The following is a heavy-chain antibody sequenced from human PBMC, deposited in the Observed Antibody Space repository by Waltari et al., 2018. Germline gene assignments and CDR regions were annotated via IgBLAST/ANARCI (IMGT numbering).Heavy chain of an antibody. J-gene: IGHJ4*02. CDR1: GGSISSSSYY. Sequence: QLQLQESGPGLVKPSETLSLTCTVSGGSISSSSYYWDWIRQPPGRGREWIGTIYYSGRSSYNPSLKSRVTISVDTSKNQFSLKLSSVTAADTAVYYCTRRTGSYGPFDYWGQGALVTVSS. D-gene: IGHD5-18*01. CDR2: IYYSGRS. CDR3: TRRTGSYGPFDY. V-gene: IGHV4-39*01.